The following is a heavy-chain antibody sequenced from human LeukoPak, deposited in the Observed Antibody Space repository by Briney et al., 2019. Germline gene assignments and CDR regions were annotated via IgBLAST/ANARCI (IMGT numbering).Heavy chain of an antibody. V-gene: IGHV3-30*18. J-gene: IGHJ4*02. CDR3: AKVGLTVTTILDYFDY. CDR1: GFNFSNYG. Sequence: PGGSLRLSCAASGFNFSNYGMHWVRQAPGKGLEWVALISYDGSNTYYADSVKGRFTISRDNSKNTLYLQMNSLRAEDTAVFYCAKVGLTVTTILDYFDYWGQGTLVIVSS. D-gene: IGHD4-11*01. CDR2: ISYDGSNT.